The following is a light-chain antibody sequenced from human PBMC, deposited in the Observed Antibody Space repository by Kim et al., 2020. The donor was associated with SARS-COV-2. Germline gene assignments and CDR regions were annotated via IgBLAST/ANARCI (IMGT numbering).Light chain of an antibody. CDR1: SSDLGGYNY. J-gene: IGLJ2*01. CDR2: EVS. CDR3: SSYAGSNNLV. V-gene: IGLV2-8*01. Sequence: GQSVTSSCTGPSSDLGGYNYVPWYQQHPGKAPKLMIYEVSKRPSGVPDRFSGSKSGNTASLTVSGLQAEDEADYYCSSYAGSNNLVFGGGTQLTVL.